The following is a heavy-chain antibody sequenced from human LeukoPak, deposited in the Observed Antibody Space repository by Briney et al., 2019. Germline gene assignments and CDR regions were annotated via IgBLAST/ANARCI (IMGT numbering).Heavy chain of an antibody. CDR3: ARDRSYRYSGTHAP. J-gene: IGHJ5*02. CDR1: GFTFSSYS. D-gene: IGHD3-16*02. Sequence: GGSLRLSCAASGFTFSSYSMNWVRQAPGKGLEWASSISSSSSYIYYADSVKGRFTISRDNAKNSLYLQMNSLRAEDTAVYYCARDRSYRYSGTHAPWGQGTLVTVSS. CDR2: ISSSSSYI. V-gene: IGHV3-21*01.